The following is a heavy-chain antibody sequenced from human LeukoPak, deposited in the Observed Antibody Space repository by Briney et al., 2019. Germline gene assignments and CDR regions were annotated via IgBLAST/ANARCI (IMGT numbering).Heavy chain of an antibody. Sequence: ASVKVSCKASGYTFTSYDINWVRQATGQGLEWMGWMNPNSGNTGYAQKFQGRVTMTRNTSISTAYMELSSLRSEDTAVYYCARAPMVRGVIIRRYYFDYWGQGTLVTVSS. CDR3: ARAPMVRGVIIRRYYFDY. D-gene: IGHD3-10*01. J-gene: IGHJ4*02. CDR1: GYTFTSYD. CDR2: MNPNSGNT. V-gene: IGHV1-8*01.